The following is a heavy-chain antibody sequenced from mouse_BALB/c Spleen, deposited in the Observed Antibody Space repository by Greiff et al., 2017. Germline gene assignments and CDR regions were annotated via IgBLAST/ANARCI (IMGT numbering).Heavy chain of an antibody. Sequence: VQGVESGPGLVAPSQSLSITCTVSGFSLTGYGVNWVRQPPGKGLEWLGMIWGDGSTDYNSALKSRLSISKDNSKSQVFLKMNSLQTDDTARYYCAIYDGYYWFAYWGQGTLVTVSA. CDR3: AIYDGYYWFAY. J-gene: IGHJ3*01. CDR1: GFSLTGYG. D-gene: IGHD2-3*01. CDR2: IWGDGST. V-gene: IGHV2-6-7*01.